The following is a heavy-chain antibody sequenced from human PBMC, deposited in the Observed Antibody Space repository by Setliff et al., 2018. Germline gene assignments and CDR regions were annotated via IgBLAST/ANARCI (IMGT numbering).Heavy chain of an antibody. J-gene: IGHJ6*02. Sequence: SETLSLTCGGYGGSISDYYWSWIRQPPGKGLEWIGEINHSGSTNYNPSLKSRVTISLDTSRNQVSLKLSSVTAADTAVYYCARGRQYCSSTSCYTSYFYYYAMDIWGQGTTVNVSS. V-gene: IGHV4-34*01. CDR2: INHSGST. CDR1: GGSISDYY. CDR3: ARGRQYCSSTSCYTSYFYYYAMDI. D-gene: IGHD2-2*02.